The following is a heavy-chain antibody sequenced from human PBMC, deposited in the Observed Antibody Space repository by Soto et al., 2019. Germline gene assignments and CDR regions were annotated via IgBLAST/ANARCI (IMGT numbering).Heavy chain of an antibody. J-gene: IGHJ4*02. CDR3: ARGRVEDSSGWATYFDY. CDR1: GFTFSGYS. V-gene: IGHV3-64*01. CDR2: INTNGVNT. D-gene: IGHD6-19*01. Sequence: EVQLVESGGGLVQPGGSLRLSCAASGFTFSGYSMFWVRQAPGKGLEYVSAINTNGVNTFYAKSVKGRFTISRDNSKNTMYLQMGSRRAEDRAVYYCARGRVEDSSGWATYFDYWGQGTLVTVSS.